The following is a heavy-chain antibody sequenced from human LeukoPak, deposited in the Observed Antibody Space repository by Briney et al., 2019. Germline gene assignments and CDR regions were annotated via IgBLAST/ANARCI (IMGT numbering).Heavy chain of an antibody. Sequence: SETLSLTCTVSGGSISSYYWSWIRQPPGKGLEWIGYIYYSGSTNYNPSLKSRVTISVDTSKNQFSLKLSSVTAADTAVYYCAGGKVYYGSGSYYTPLDYWGQGTLVTVSS. J-gene: IGHJ4*02. CDR2: IYYSGST. V-gene: IGHV4-59*12. CDR3: AGGKVYYGSGSYYTPLDY. D-gene: IGHD3-10*01. CDR1: GGSISSYY.